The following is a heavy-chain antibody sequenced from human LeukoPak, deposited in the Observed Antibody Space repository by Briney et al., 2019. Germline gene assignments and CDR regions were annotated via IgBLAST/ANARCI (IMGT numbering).Heavy chain of an antibody. V-gene: IGHV1-24*01. J-gene: IGHJ3*02. CDR1: GYTLTELS. D-gene: IGHD3-22*01. Sequence: VASVKVSCKVSGYTLTELSMHWVRQAPGKGLEWMGGFDPEDGETIYAQKFQGRVTMTEDTSTDTAYMELSSLRSEDTAVYYCARPVDYYDSSGYEIWGQGTMVTVSS. CDR2: FDPEDGET. CDR3: ARPVDYYDSSGYEI.